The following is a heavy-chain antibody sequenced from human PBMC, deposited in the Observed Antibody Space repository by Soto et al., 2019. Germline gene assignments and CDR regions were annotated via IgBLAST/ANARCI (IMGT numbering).Heavy chain of an antibody. Sequence: VASVKVSCKASGYTFTSYAMHLGRQAPGQRLEWMGWINAGNGNTKYSQKFQGRVTITRDTSASTAYMELSSLRSEDTAVYYCARSVRTVIPSSWFDPWGQGTLVTVSS. CDR2: INAGNGNT. D-gene: IGHD3-10*01. V-gene: IGHV1-3*01. J-gene: IGHJ5*02. CDR3: ARSVRTVIPSSWFDP. CDR1: GYTFTSYA.